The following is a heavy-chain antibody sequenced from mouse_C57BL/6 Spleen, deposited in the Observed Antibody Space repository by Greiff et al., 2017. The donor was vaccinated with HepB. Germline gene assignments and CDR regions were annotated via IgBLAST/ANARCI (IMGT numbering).Heavy chain of an antibody. J-gene: IGHJ2*01. V-gene: IGHV5-9-1*02. D-gene: IGHD2-3*01. CDR1: GFTFSSYA. CDR2: ISSGGDYI. CDR3: TRVGGYYPLDY. Sequence: EVKVVESGEGLVKPGGSLKLSCAASGFTFSSYAMSWVRQTPEKRLEWVAYISSGGDYIYYADTVKGRFTISRDNARNTLYLQMSSLKSEDTAMYYCTRVGGYYPLDYWGQGTTLTVSS.